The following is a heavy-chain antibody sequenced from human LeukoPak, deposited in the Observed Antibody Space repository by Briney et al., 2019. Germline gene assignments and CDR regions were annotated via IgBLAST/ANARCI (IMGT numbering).Heavy chain of an antibody. J-gene: IGHJ4*02. D-gene: IGHD1-1*01. V-gene: IGHV3-74*01. CDR3: ATTVEATGQSFY. CDR2: VTGDGTNT. CDR1: GLTFSHYW. Sequence: GGSLRLSCAASGLTFSHYWMHWVRQALGKGLVWVSHVTGDGTNTRYADSVKGRFTISRDNAKNTVYLQMNSLRAEDTAVYYCATTVEATGQSFYWGQGTLVSVSP.